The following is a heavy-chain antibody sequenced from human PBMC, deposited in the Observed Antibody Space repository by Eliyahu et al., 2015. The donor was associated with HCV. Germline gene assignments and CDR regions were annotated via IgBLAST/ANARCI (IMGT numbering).Heavy chain of an antibody. CDR1: GYSFTSYW. CDR2: IYPGDSDT. J-gene: IGHJ4*02. Sequence: EVQLVQSGAEVKKPGESLKISCKGSGYSFTSYWIGWVRQMPGKGLEWMGIIYPGDSDTRYSPSFQGQVTISADKSISTAYLQWSSLKASDTAMYYCARHRGILRYFDWLYWIDYWGQGTLVTVSS. D-gene: IGHD3-9*01. V-gene: IGHV5-51*01. CDR3: ARHRGILRYFDWLYWIDY.